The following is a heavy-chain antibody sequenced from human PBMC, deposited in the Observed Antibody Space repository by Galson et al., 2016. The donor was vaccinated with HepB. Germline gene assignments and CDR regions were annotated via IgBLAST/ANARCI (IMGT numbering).Heavy chain of an antibody. CDR2: INAAKGNT. V-gene: IGHV1-3*01. Sequence: SVKVSCKASGFSFTNYAVHWVRQAPGQRLEWMGWINAAKGNTKYSQKFQGRVTIFRDTSASTACMELSSLRSEDTAIYYRARDQDYDFWSGRNWLDPWGQGTLVTVSS. CDR3: ARDQDYDFWSGRNWLDP. CDR1: GFSFTNYA. D-gene: IGHD3-3*01. J-gene: IGHJ5*02.